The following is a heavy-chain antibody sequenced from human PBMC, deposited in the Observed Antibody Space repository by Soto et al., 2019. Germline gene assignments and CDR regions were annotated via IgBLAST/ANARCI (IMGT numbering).Heavy chain of an antibody. D-gene: IGHD6-19*01. V-gene: IGHV3-30*18. CDR1: GFTFSDYA. Sequence: VQLVESGGGVVQPGRSLRLSCAASGFTFSDYAMHWVRQAPGKGLEWVAVVSHDGRNTHYADTVKGRFTSSRDSSKNTVSREMTSLRAEDTAVYYCAKGGRQWLVTADFNYWGRGALVTVSS. J-gene: IGHJ4*02. CDR2: VSHDGRNT. CDR3: AKGGRQWLVTADFNY.